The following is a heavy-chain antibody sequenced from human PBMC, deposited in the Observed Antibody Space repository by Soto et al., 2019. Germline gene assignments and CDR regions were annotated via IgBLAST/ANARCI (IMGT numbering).Heavy chain of an antibody. CDR3: ARGLRLSMVRGKKNWFDP. CDR1: GGSFSGYY. Sequence: QVQLQQWGAGLLKPSETLSLTCAVYGGSFSGYYWSWIRQPPGKGLEWIGEINHSGSTNYNPSLKSRGPLSVNTAKNPVSPELSSVAAADTAVYYCARGLRLSMVRGKKNWFDPWGQGTLVTVSS. V-gene: IGHV4-34*01. J-gene: IGHJ5*02. D-gene: IGHD3-10*01. CDR2: INHSGST.